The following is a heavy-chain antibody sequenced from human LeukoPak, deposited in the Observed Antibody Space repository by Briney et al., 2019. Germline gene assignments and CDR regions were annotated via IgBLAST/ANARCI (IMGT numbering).Heavy chain of an antibody. D-gene: IGHD2-2*01. CDR1: GFTFSSYS. CDR3: ARDCLSKVPAAMGFYYYYMDV. J-gene: IGHJ6*03. Sequence: GGSLRLSCAAPGFTFSSYSMNWVRQAPGKGLEWVSSISSSSSYIYYADSVKGRFTISRDNAKNSLYLQMNSLRAEDTAVYYCARDCLSKVPAAMGFYYYYMDVWGKGTTVTVSS. CDR2: ISSSSSYI. V-gene: IGHV3-21*01.